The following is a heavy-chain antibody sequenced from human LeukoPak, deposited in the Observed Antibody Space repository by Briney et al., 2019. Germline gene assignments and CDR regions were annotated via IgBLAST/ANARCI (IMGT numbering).Heavy chain of an antibody. Sequence: GGSLRLSCAASGFTFSDSYMSWVCEAPGQGLERMSYMSLSGTTVHYTNSVKGRFTISRDNAKNSLFLQMNSLRTEDTAVYYCARGGSGWVHFWGQGTLVTVSS. CDR1: GFTFSDSY. J-gene: IGHJ4*02. D-gene: IGHD6-25*01. CDR2: MSLSGTTV. CDR3: ARGGSGWVHF. V-gene: IGHV3-11*04.